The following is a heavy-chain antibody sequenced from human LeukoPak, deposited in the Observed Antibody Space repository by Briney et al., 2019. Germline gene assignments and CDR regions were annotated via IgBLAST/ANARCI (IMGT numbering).Heavy chain of an antibody. J-gene: IGHJ6*04. CDR1: GYTFTSYY. D-gene: IGHD2-21*02. Sequence: GASVKVSCKASGYTFTSYYMHWVRQAPGQGLEWMGIINPSGGSTSYAQKFQGRVTMTRDTSTSTVYMELSSLRSADTTVYYCASAYCGGDCYSPEEEYYYGMDVWGKGTTVTVSS. CDR3: ASAYCGGDCYSPEEEYYYGMDV. CDR2: INPSGGST. V-gene: IGHV1-46*01.